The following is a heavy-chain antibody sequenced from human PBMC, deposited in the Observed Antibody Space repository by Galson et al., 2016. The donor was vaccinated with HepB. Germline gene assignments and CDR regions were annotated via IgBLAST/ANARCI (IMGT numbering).Heavy chain of an antibody. CDR2: IGTADDT. Sequence: SLRLSCAASGFIFSTYDMHWVRQVTGKGLEWVSGIGTADDTYYPDSLKGRFIISRENAKNSLYLQMNSLRAGDTAGYYCARVGIRDAFDVWGRGTMVTVSS. CDR3: ARVGIRDAFDV. J-gene: IGHJ3*01. CDR1: GFIFSTYD. D-gene: IGHD7-27*01. V-gene: IGHV3-13*01.